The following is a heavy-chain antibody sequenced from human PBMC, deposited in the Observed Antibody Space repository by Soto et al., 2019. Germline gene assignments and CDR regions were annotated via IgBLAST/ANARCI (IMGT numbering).Heavy chain of an antibody. CDR2: IKSKTDGGTT. Sequence: EVQLVESGGGLVKPGGSLRLSCAASGFTFSNAWMNWVRQAPGKGLEWVGRIKSKTDGGTTDYAAPVKGRFTISRDDSKNTLYLKMNSLKTEDTAVYYCTAITMVRGVIIPDAFDIWGQGTMVTVSS. J-gene: IGHJ3*02. CDR3: TAITMVRGVIIPDAFDI. D-gene: IGHD3-10*01. CDR1: GFTFSNAW. V-gene: IGHV3-15*07.